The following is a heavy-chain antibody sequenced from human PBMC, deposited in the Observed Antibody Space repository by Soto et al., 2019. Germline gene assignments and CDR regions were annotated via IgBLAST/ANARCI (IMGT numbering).Heavy chain of an antibody. J-gene: IGHJ6*03. V-gene: IGHV3-48*01. CDR3: ARDSVNQRGAYYYYYYMDV. CDR1: GFTFSSYS. CDR2: ISSSSSTI. Sequence: GGSLRLSCAASGFTFSSYSMNWVRQAPGKGLEWVSYISSSSSTIYYADSVKGRFTISRDNAKNSLYLQMNSLRAEDTAVYYCARDSVNQRGAYYYYYYMDVWGKGTTVTVSS. D-gene: IGHD4-17*01.